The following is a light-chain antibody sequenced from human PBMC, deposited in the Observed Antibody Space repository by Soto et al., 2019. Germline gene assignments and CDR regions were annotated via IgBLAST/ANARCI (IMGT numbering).Light chain of an antibody. CDR3: QQYNSYSLT. J-gene: IGKJ4*01. CDR2: DAS. V-gene: IGKV1-5*01. CDR1: RSTGSL. Sequence: EIQLTESPSILFSSVGDRVTINLRASRSTGSLFAWYQQKPGKTPKLVIYDASSLETGVPSRFSCSGSGTEFTLTISSLQPDDFATYYCQQYNSYSLTFGGGTKVDIK.